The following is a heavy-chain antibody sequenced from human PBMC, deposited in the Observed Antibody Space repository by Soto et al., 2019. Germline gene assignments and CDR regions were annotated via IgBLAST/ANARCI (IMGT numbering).Heavy chain of an antibody. Sequence: SETLSLTCTVSGGSTSSSDYQWAWIRQPPGKGLEWIGNVYYNGNTYYNRSLKSRVTISVDTSNNQFSLKVDSVTAADTAVYYCARGYDSSGYYWPSSFDIWGQGTMVTVSS. J-gene: IGHJ3*02. D-gene: IGHD3-22*01. CDR3: ARGYDSSGYYWPSSFDI. V-gene: IGHV4-39*01. CDR2: VYYNGNT. CDR1: GGSTSSSDYQ.